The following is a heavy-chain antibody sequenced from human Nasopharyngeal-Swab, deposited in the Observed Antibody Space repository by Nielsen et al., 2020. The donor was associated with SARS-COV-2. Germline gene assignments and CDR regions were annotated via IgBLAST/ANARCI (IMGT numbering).Heavy chain of an antibody. J-gene: IGHJ5*02. CDR1: VYTFTSYC. CDR2: ISAYNGNT. D-gene: IGHD3-3*01. CDR3: ASDGGDFWSGYYIGAWFDP. Sequence: ASVKVSCKASVYTFTSYCISWVRHAPGQGLEWMGWISAYNGNTNYAQKLQGRVTMTTDTSTSTAYMELRSLRSDDTAVYYCASDGGDFWSGYYIGAWFDPWGQGTLVTVSS. V-gene: IGHV1-18*04.